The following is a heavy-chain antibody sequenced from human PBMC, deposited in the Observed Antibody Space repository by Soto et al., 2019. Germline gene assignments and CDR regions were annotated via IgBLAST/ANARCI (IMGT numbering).Heavy chain of an antibody. J-gene: IGHJ5*02. V-gene: IGHV3-23*01. Sequence: GGSLRLSCAASGFSLSSYAMSWVRQAPGKGLEWVSAISGSSGSTYYADSVKGRFTISRDNSKNTLYLQVNSLRAEDTAVYYCAKTVGATMRVNWFDPWGNGTLVTVSS. CDR1: GFSLSSYA. D-gene: IGHD1-26*01. CDR3: AKTVGATMRVNWFDP. CDR2: ISGSSGST.